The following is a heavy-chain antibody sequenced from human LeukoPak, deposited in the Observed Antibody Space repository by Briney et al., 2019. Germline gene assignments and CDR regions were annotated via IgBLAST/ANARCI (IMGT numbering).Heavy chain of an antibody. Sequence: PSETLSLTCTVSGGSISSYYWSWIRQPPGKGLEWMGYIYYSWSTNYNPSLKSRVTISVDTSKNQFSLKLSSVTAADTAVYYCARSSYSSSWYSHFDYWGQGTLVTVSS. CDR1: GGSISSYY. J-gene: IGHJ4*02. V-gene: IGHV4-59*01. CDR2: IYYSWST. D-gene: IGHD6-13*01. CDR3: ARSSYSSSWYSHFDY.